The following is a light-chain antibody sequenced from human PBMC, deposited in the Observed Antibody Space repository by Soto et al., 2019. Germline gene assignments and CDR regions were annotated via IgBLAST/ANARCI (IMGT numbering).Light chain of an antibody. J-gene: IGKJ3*01. Sequence: DIQMTQSPSSVSASIGDRVTITCRASQIIGTWLAWYQQKPGKAPTLLIYGASTLQSGAPSRFSGSGSGTDFTLTITNLQAEDSAIYYCQQANSFPFTFGPGTKVDIK. CDR3: QQANSFPFT. CDR2: GAS. V-gene: IGKV1-12*02. CDR1: QIIGTW.